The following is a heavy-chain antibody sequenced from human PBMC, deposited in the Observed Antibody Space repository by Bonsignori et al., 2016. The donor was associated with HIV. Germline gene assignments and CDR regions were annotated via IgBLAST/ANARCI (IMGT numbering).Heavy chain of an antibody. V-gene: IGHV3-30*18. D-gene: IGHD2-15*01. CDR3: AKENGGVVVNWFDP. CDR2: ISYDGTNK. J-gene: IGHJ5*02. Sequence: VRQAPGKGLEWVAVISYDGTNKYYADSVKGRFTISRDNSMSTLYLQVNSLRAEDTALYYCAKENGGVVVNWFDPWGQGTLVTVSS.